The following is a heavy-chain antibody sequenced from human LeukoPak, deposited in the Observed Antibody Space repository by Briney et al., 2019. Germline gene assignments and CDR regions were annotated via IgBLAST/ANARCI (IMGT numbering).Heavy chain of an antibody. J-gene: IGHJ5*02. V-gene: IGHV4-34*01. Sequence: SETLSLTCAVFGGSLSGSYCNWIRQTPGKGLEWIGEINHSGRTNYNSSLKSRVTISVDTSKNQFSLKLSSVTAADTAVYYCANIYGEGPTSGSWGQGTLVTVSS. CDR1: GGSLSGSY. D-gene: IGHD3-10*01. CDR3: ANIYGEGPTSGS. CDR2: INHSGRT.